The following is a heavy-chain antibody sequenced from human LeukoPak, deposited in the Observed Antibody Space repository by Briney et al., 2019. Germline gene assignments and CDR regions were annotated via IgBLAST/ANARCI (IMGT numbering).Heavy chain of an antibody. Sequence: PSDTLSLTYTGCGCSISSCYWMWIRQPPGKGLDWIGYIYYTGSTNYNPSLKRRVTISIDTSKNQFSLNLTSVTAADTAVYYCATIYCTNGVCSPGVDYWGQGTLVTVSS. D-gene: IGHD2-8*01. CDR3: ATIYCTNGVCSPGVDY. CDR2: IYYTGST. V-gene: IGHV4-59*07. CDR1: GCSISSCY. J-gene: IGHJ4*02.